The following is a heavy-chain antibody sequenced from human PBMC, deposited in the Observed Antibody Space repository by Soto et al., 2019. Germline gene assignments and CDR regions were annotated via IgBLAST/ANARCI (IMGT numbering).Heavy chain of an antibody. V-gene: IGHV3-13*01. CDR2: ISTAGDT. CDR1: GFGFNGYD. CDR3: ARGGDRFDGMDV. D-gene: IGHD3-16*01. J-gene: IGHJ6*02. Sequence: EVQLVESGGGLVQPGGSLRLSCAASGFGFNGYDMHWVRQAPGKHLEWVAAISTAGDTYYLGSVKCRFTISREDAKNSLSLQMNSLRVGDTAVYYCARGGDRFDGMDVWGQGTTVTVSS.